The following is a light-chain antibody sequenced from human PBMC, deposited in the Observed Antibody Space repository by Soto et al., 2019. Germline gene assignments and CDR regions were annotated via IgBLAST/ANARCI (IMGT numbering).Light chain of an antibody. CDR1: SSDVGGYNY. V-gene: IGLV2-14*01. J-gene: IGLJ2*01. CDR3: SSYTSSSTNVV. Sequence: QSVLTQPASVSGSPGQSITISCTGTSSDVGGYNYVSWYQQHPGKAPKLMIYDVSNRPSGVSNRFSGSKSGNTASLTISGLQAEDEVDYYCSSYTSSSTNVVFGGGTKVTVL. CDR2: DVS.